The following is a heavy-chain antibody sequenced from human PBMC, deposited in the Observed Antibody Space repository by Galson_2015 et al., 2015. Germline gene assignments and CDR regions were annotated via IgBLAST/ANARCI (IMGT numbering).Heavy chain of an antibody. CDR3: ARDTTGNWFDP. Sequence: SETLSLTSTVSGGSISTSYWIWIRRPPGKGLEWIGFIYYTGSTNYNPSLKSRVTISVDTSKNQFSLRLSSVTAADTAVYFCARDTTGNWFDPWGQGTLVTVSS. V-gene: IGHV4-59*12. J-gene: IGHJ5*02. CDR2: IYYTGST. D-gene: IGHD1-1*01. CDR1: GGSISTSY.